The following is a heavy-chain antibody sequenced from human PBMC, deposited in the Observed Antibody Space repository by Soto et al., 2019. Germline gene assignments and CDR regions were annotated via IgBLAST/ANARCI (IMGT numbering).Heavy chain of an antibody. Sequence: PWGSLRLSCAASGFTFSNAWMSWVRQAPGKGLEWVGRIKSKTDGGTTDYAAPVKGRFTISRDDSKNTLYLQMNSLKTEDTAVYYCTTDGNYRGNYYYGMDVWGQGTTVTVSS. CDR2: IKSKTDGGTT. CDR1: GFTFSNAW. CDR3: TTDGNYRGNYYYGMDV. V-gene: IGHV3-15*01. D-gene: IGHD4-4*01. J-gene: IGHJ6*02.